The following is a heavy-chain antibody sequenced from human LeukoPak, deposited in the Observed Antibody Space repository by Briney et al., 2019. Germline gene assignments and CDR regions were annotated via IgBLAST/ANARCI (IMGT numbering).Heavy chain of an antibody. Sequence: ASVKVSCKASGYTFTSYGISWVRQAPGQGLEWMGWISAYNGNTNYAQKPQGRVTMTTDTSTSTAYMELRSLRSDDTAVYYCATNDSLWPRGFDPWGHGTLVTVSS. CDR1: GYTFTSYG. J-gene: IGHJ5*02. CDR3: ATNDSLWPRGFDP. CDR2: ISAYNGNT. D-gene: IGHD1-1*01. V-gene: IGHV1-18*01.